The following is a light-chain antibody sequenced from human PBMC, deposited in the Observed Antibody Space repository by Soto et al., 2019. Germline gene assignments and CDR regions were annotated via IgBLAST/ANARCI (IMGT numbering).Light chain of an antibody. V-gene: IGLV2-14*01. CDR2: EVT. CDR3: SSYTGGNPSYV. Sequence: QSPLTQPASVSGSAVQAIAISCTGTSSDFVGYDYVSWYQQHPGKAPKLMIYEVTIRPSGVSDRFSGSKSGNTASLTVSGLQAEDEADYYCSSYTGGNPSYVFGTGTKVNV. J-gene: IGLJ1*01. CDR1: SSDFVGYDY.